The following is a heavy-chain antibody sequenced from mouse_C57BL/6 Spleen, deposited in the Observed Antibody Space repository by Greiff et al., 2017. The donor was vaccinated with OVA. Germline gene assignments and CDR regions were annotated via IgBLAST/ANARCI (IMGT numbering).Heavy chain of an antibody. J-gene: IGHJ2*01. CDR2: IDPANGNT. CDR1: GFTIKNTY. D-gene: IGHD2-3*01. CDR3: ASIYDGYNSY. V-gene: IGHV14-3*01. Sequence: VQLQQSVAELVRPGASVKLSCTASGFTIKNTYMHWVKQRPEQGLEWIGRIDPANGNTKYAPKFQGKATITADTSSNTAYLQLSSLTSEDTAVYYCASIYDGYNSYWGQGTTLTVSS.